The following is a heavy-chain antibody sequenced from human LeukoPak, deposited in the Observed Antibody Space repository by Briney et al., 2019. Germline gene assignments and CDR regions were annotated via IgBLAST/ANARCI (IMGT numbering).Heavy chain of an antibody. CDR1: GFTFSSHT. CDR2: ISSSSDII. Sequence: GGSLRLSCAASGFTFSSHTLNWVRQAPGKGLEWVSYISSSSDIISYADSVKGRFTISRDNAKNSLYLQMNSLRDEDTAVYYCARDRDYSFDSWGQGTLVTVSS. D-gene: IGHD2-21*01. V-gene: IGHV3-48*02. CDR3: ARDRDYSFDS. J-gene: IGHJ4*02.